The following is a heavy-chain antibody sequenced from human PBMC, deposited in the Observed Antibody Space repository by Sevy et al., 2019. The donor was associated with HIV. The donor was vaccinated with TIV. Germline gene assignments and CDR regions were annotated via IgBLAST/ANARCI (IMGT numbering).Heavy chain of an antibody. J-gene: IGHJ4*02. D-gene: IGHD2-8*01. Sequence: GGSLRLSCAVSGFTFSSYGMHWVRQAPGKGLEWVAGIWYDESNKYYADSVKGGFTISRDNSKNTLYLQMNSLRAEDMAVYYCARDGEYCTNGVCSWGLFDYWGQGTLVTVSS. CDR2: IWYDESNK. CDR1: GFTFSSYG. CDR3: ARDGEYCTNGVCSWGLFDY. V-gene: IGHV3-33*01.